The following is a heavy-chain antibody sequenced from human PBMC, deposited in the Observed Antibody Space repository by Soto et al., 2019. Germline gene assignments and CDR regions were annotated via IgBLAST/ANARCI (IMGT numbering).Heavy chain of an antibody. CDR2: ISYDGSNK. CDR1: GFTFSSYA. Sequence: GGSLRLSCAASGFTFSSYAMHWVRQAPGKGLEWVAVISYDGSNKYYADSVKGRFTISRDNSKNTQYLQMNSLRAEDTAVYYWARDRALEYYCSSTSCGMDVWGQGTTVTVSS. J-gene: IGHJ6*02. CDR3: ARDRALEYYCSSTSCGMDV. V-gene: IGHV3-30-3*01. D-gene: IGHD2-2*01.